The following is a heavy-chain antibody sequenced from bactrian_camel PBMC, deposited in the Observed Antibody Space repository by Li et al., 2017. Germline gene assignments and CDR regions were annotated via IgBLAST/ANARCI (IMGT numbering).Heavy chain of an antibody. CDR2: LASDGSS. CDR3: GTNKYCRGSACCNSDFSH. V-gene: IGHV3S53*01. J-gene: IGHJ4*01. Sequence: HVQLVESGGGSVQAGGSLRLSCAFDAYTPANVRMAWFRQAPGKEREGVASLASDGSSIYANSLKGRFTISQDNAKNTVYLQMNSLKPEDTAMYYCGTNKYCRGSACCNSDFSHWGQGTQVTVS. CDR1: AYTPANVR. D-gene: IGHD2*01.